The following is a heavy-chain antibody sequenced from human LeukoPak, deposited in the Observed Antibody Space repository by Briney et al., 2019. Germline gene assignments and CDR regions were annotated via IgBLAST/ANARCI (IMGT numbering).Heavy chain of an antibody. J-gene: IGHJ4*02. Sequence: PGRSLRLSCVASGFTFSNYAMHWVRQAPGKGLEWVAVIAYDGRNKFYAGSLKGRFSISRDNSMNTLYLQMNTLRTEDTAVYYCARLIVGASPGGGDYWGQGTLVTVSS. CDR1: GFTFSNYA. V-gene: IGHV3-30-3*01. CDR2: IAYDGRNK. D-gene: IGHD1-26*01. CDR3: ARLIVGASPGGGDY.